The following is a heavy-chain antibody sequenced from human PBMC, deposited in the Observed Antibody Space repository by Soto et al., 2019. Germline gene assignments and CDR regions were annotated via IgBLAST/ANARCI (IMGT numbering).Heavy chain of an antibody. CDR1: GGSFSGYY. J-gene: IGHJ6*02. V-gene: IGHV4-34*01. D-gene: IGHD2-2*01. CDR3: ARRFLGYCISTSCSRLYYYYYGMDV. Sequence: SETLSLTCAVYGGSFSGYYWSWIRQPPGKGLEWIGEINHSGSTNYNPSLKSRVTISVDTSKNQFSLKLSSVTAADTAVYYCARRFLGYCISTSCSRLYYYYYGMDVWGQGTTVTVSS. CDR2: INHSGST.